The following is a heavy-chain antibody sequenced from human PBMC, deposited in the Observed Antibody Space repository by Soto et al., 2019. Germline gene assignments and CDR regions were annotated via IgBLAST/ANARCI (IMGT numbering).Heavy chain of an antibody. V-gene: IGHV4-30-4*01. CDR3: ARGPTSDKVDY. CDR1: GGSITNNNYY. CDR2: MYNSGTT. J-gene: IGHJ4*02. Sequence: QVQPQESGPGLVEPSQTLSLTCTVSGGSITNNNYYWSWIRQPPGKGLEWIGHMYNSGTTYSNPSLKGRVTISGDTSTHQFSLNLSSVTAADTAVYSCARGPTSDKVDYWGQGTLVTVSS.